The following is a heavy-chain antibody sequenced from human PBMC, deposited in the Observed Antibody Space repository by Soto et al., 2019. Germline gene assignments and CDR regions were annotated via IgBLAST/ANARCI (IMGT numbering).Heavy chain of an antibody. CDR1: GFTFDDYG. D-gene: IGHD1-7*01. J-gene: IGHJ6*03. V-gene: IGHV3-20*01. Sequence: GGSLRLSCAASGFTFDDYGMSWVRQAPGKGLEWVSGINWNGGSTGYADSVKGRFTISRDNAKNSLYLQMNSLRAEDTALYHCARRLTGTTLEEYYYYMDVWGKGTTVTVSS. CDR3: ARRLTGTTLEEYYYYMDV. CDR2: INWNGGST.